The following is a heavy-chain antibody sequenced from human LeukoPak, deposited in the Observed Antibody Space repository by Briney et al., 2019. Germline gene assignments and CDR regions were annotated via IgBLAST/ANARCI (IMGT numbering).Heavy chain of an antibody. D-gene: IGHD3-16*01. CDR2: ISYDGSNK. Sequence: PGGSLRLSCAASGFTFSSYAMHWVHQAPGKGLEWVAFISYDGSNKYYGDSVKGRFTISTDNSKNTLYLQMNSLRAEDTAVYYCARDYTSDFWGQGTLVTVSS. CDR3: ARDYTSDF. J-gene: IGHJ4*02. CDR1: GFTFSSYA. V-gene: IGHV3-30-3*01.